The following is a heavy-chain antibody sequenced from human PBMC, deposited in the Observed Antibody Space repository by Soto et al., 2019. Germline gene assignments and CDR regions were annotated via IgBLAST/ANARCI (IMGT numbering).Heavy chain of an antibody. CDR1: GGSFSNVY. CDR3: ARDRYFYDSRGYYRTLDS. V-gene: IGHV4-59*01. D-gene: IGHD3-22*01. J-gene: IGHJ5*01. Sequence: QVQLQESGPGLVKPSETLSLSCTISGGSFSNVYWTWIRQSPGKGLEWIGYIFHSGITDYNPSVKSRVTISIDKSRNLFSLNLTSVTAADTAVYYCARDRYFYDSRGYYRTLDSWGQGTLVTVSS. CDR2: IFHSGIT.